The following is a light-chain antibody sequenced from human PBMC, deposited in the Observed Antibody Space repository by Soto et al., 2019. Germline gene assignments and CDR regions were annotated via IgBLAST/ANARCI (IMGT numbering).Light chain of an antibody. CDR2: AAS. Sequence: DIQMTQSPSSLSASVGDRVTITCRASQSISSYLNWYQQKPGKAPKLLIYAASSLQSGVPSRFXGSGSVTDFTRTISSLQPEDFATYYCQQSYSTPPLTFGGGTKVEIK. J-gene: IGKJ4*01. CDR3: QQSYSTPPLT. CDR1: QSISSY. V-gene: IGKV1-39*01.